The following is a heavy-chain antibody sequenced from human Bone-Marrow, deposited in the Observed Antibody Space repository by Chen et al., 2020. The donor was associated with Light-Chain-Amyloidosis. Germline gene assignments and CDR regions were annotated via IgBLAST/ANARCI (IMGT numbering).Heavy chain of an antibody. CDR2: ITDNGGTT. Sequence: EVQMVESGGGLVQPGGSLRLSCAASGFTFSPYAMHWVRQAPGKGLEYVSAITDNGGTTYYANSVKGRFTISRDNSKNTLYLQMGSLRVEDMAVYYCARDTLGTDWYFDLWGRGTLVTVSS. J-gene: IGHJ2*01. V-gene: IGHV3-64*01. CDR3: ARDTLGTDWYFDL. D-gene: IGHD1-26*01. CDR1: GFTFSPYA.